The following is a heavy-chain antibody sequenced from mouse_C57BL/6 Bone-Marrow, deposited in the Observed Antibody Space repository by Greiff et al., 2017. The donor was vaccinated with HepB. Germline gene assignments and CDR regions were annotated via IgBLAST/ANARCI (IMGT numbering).Heavy chain of an antibody. CDR3: ARQAGRYYAMDY. J-gene: IGHJ4*01. V-gene: IGHV5-12*01. D-gene: IGHD1-1*01. Sequence: EVKLMESGGGLVQPGGSLKLSCAASGFTFSDYYMYWVRQTPEKRLEWVAYISNGGGSTYYPDTVKGRFTISRDNAKNTLYLQMSRLKSEDTAMYYCARQAGRYYAMDYWGQGTSVTVSS. CDR1: GFTFSDYY. CDR2: ISNGGGST.